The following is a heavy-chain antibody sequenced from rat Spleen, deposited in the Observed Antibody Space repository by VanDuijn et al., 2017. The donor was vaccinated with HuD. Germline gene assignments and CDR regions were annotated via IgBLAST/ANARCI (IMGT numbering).Heavy chain of an antibody. V-gene: IGHV5S10*01. J-gene: IGHJ3*01. CDR2: IIYDGSRT. D-gene: IGHD1-12*02. Sequence: EVQLVESGGGLVQPGNSLKLSCAASGFTFSDYAMAWVRQSPKKGLEWVTTIIYDGSRTYDRDSVKGRFTISRDNAKTTLSLQMDSLRSEDTATYYCATHYDGSYPFAYWGQGTLVTVSS. CDR1: GFTFSDYA. CDR3: ATHYDGSYPFAY.